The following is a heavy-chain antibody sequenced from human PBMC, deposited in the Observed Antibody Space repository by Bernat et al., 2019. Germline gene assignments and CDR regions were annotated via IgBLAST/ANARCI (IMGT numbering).Heavy chain of an antibody. V-gene: IGHV3-48*02. D-gene: IGHD1-26*01. Sequence: EVQLLESGGGLAQPGGSLRLSCAASGFIFRSYAMSWVRQAPGKGLEWVSYISSSSSTIYYADSVKGRFTISRDNAKNSLYLQMNSLRDEDTAVYYCARDSPGTYDYWGQGTLVTVSS. J-gene: IGHJ4*02. CDR3: ARDSPGTYDY. CDR2: ISSSSSTI. CDR1: GFIFRSYA.